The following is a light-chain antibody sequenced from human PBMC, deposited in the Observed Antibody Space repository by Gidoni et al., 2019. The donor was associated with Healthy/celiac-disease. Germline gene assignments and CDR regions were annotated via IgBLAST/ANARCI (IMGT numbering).Light chain of an antibody. CDR2: DVS. J-gene: IGLJ3*02. CDR1: SSDVGGYNY. CDR3: SSYTSSSSWV. V-gene: IGLV2-14*01. Sequence: QSALTQPASVSGSPGLPITISCTGTSSDVGGYNYVSWYQQHPGKAPKLMIYDVSNRPSGVSNRFSGSKSGNTASLTISGLQAEDEADYYCSSYTSSSSWVFGGGTKLTVL.